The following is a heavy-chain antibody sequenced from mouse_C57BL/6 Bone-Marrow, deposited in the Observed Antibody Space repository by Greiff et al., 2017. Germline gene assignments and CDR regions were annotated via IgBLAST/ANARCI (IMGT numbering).Heavy chain of an antibody. Sequence: EVKLQESGGGLVQPGGSLKLSCAASGFTFSDYGMAWVRQAPRKGPEWVAFISNLAYSIYYAYTVTGRFTISRENAKNTLYLEMSSLRSEDTAMYYCARRDYRYFDVWGTGTTVTVSS. V-gene: IGHV5-15*01. J-gene: IGHJ1*03. CDR3: ARRDYRYFDV. CDR2: ISNLAYSI. CDR1: GFTFSDYG.